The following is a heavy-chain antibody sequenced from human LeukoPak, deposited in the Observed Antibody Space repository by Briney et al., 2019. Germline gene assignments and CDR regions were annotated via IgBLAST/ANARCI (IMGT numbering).Heavy chain of an antibody. D-gene: IGHD3-22*01. CDR3: ARGNYDSSGYYDAFDI. V-gene: IGHV1-69*06. Sequence: SVKVSCKASGYTFTSYGISWVRQAPGQGLEWMGGIIPIFGTANYAQKFQGRVTITADKSTSTAYIELSSLRSEDTAVYYCARGNYDSSGYYDAFDIWGQGTMVTVSS. J-gene: IGHJ3*02. CDR2: IIPIFGTA. CDR1: GYTFTSYG.